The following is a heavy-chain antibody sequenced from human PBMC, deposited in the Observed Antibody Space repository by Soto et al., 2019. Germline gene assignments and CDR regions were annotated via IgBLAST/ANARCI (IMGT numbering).Heavy chain of an antibody. V-gene: IGHV3-33*01. CDR2: IWYDGSNK. CDR1: GFTFSSYG. Sequence: GGSLRLSCAASGFTFSSYGMHWVRQAPGKGLEWVAVIWYDGSNKYYADSVKGRFTISRDNSKNTLYLQMNSLRAEDTAVDYCAREAFVSVVVAATPSFAFDIWGQGTMVTVSS. CDR3: AREAFVSVVVAATPSFAFDI. J-gene: IGHJ3*02. D-gene: IGHD2-15*01.